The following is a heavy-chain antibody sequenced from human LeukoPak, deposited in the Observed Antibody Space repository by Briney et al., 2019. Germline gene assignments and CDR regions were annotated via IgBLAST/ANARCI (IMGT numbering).Heavy chain of an antibody. Sequence: GGSLRLSCAASGFTFDDYGMSWVRQAPGKGLEWVSGINWNGGSTGYADSVKGRFTISRDNAKNSLYLQMNSLRAEDTAWYYCARSYDSSGYYYLFYWGQGTLVTVSS. J-gene: IGHJ4*02. CDR2: INWNGGST. CDR3: ARSYDSSGYYYLFY. V-gene: IGHV3-20*04. CDR1: GFTFDDYG. D-gene: IGHD3-22*01.